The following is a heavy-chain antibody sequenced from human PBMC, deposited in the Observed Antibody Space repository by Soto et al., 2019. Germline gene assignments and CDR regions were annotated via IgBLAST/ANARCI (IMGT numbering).Heavy chain of an antibody. V-gene: IGHV4-39*01. D-gene: IGHD2-2*01. CDR2: IYSGGNT. J-gene: IGHJ4*02. Sequence: QLQVQESGPGQVKPSQTLSLTCTVSGGSITSHYYYWGWIRQPPGKGLEWIGSIYSGGNTYYNPSLRSRLTIFVDTAKNLISLKLSSVTAADSAIYYCGSGPSTTWIDNWGLGTQVSVSS. CDR3: GSGPSTTWIDN. CDR1: GGSITSHYYY.